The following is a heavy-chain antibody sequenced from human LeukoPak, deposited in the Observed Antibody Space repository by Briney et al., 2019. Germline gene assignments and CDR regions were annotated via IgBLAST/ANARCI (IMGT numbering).Heavy chain of an antibody. Sequence: GGSLRLSCAASGFTFSSYSMNWVRQAPGKGLEWVSSISSSSSHIYYADSVKGRFTISRDNAKNSLYLQMNSLRAEDTAVYYCAREEYSGSYYFDYWGQGTLVTVSS. CDR1: GFTFSSYS. CDR3: AREEYSGSYYFDY. CDR2: ISSSSSHI. J-gene: IGHJ4*02. D-gene: IGHD1-26*01. V-gene: IGHV3-21*01.